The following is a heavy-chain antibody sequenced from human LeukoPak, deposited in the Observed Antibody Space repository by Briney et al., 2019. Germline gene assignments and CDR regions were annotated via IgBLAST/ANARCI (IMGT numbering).Heavy chain of an antibody. CDR1: GGSISSGGYY. CDR3: ARGIAAAGSVFDY. CDR2: IYYSGST. V-gene: IGHV4-61*08. D-gene: IGHD6-13*01. Sequence: SETLSLTCTVSGGSISSGGYYWSWIRQHPGKGLEWIGYIYYSGSTNYNPSLKSRVTISVDTSKNQFSLKLSSVTAADTAVYYCARGIAAAGSVFDYWGQGTLVTVSS. J-gene: IGHJ4*02.